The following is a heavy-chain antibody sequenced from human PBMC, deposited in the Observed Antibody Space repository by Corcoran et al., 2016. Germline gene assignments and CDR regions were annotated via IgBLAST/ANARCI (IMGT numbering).Heavy chain of an antibody. D-gene: IGHD3-16*01. Sequence: EVQLVESGGDLVQPGGSLRLYCAASGFTFSDSAIHWVRQASGKGLEGVGRIRSRPNSYATAYAASLGGRFTISRDDSKNTAYLQMNSLKTEDTAVYYCTRGIGGYCMDVWGQGSTFTVS. CDR3: TRGIGGYCMDV. V-gene: IGHV3-73*02. J-gene: IGHJ6*02. CDR1: GFTFSDSA. CDR2: IRSRPNSYAT.